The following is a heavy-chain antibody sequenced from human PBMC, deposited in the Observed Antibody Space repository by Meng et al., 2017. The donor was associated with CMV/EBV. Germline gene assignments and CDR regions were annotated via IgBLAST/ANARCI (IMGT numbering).Heavy chain of an antibody. Sequence: QVEVLQYGGEGKKPVDQVKVSCKDSGYTFTGYGIRWVGQAPGKGLEWMGWISVYFCHTNFAQNLQGRVTMTTDTSTSTAYVELRSLRSDDTAIYCCARGVPLGIIYSFDYWGQGTLVTVSS. CDR3: ARGVPLGIIYSFDY. J-gene: IGHJ4*01. CDR1: GYTFTGYG. V-gene: IGHV1-18*01. D-gene: IGHD2-21*01. CDR2: ISVYFCHT.